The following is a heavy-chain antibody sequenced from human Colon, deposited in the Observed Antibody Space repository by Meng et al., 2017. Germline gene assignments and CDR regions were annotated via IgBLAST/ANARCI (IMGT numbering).Heavy chain of an antibody. V-gene: IGHV1-3*01. J-gene: IGHJ4*02. Sequence: QVQLVQSGAEVKKPGASVTVSCKASGYSCNNYGMHWVRQAPGQGLEWMGWIYVDSADAHFSQKIQGRATISRDTSASIVYLELSSLRSEDTAVYFCARDERGGPFYFKYWGQGTLVTVSS. CDR2: IYVDSADA. CDR1: GYSCNNYG. CDR3: ARDERGGPFYFKY.